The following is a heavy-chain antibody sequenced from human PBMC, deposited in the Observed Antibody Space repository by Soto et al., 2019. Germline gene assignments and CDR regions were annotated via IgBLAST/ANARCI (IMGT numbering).Heavy chain of an antibody. J-gene: IGHJ6*02. CDR1: GGTFRSYA. V-gene: IGHV1-69*13. D-gene: IGHD3-16*01. CDR2: IIPIFGTA. Sequence: SVKVSRKASGGTFRSYAISWVRQVPGQGLEWMGGIIPIFGTANYAQKFQGRVTITADESTSTAYMELSSLRSEDTAVYYCAAGFVPKVRYYQNAMDFWCPGTTRTVSS. CDR3: AAGFVPKVRYYQNAMDF.